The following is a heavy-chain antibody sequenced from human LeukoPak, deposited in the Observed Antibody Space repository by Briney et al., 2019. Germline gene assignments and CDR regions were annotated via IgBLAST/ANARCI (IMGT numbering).Heavy chain of an antibody. CDR1: GGSISSYY. V-gene: IGHV4-59*01. CDR2: IYYNGNT. J-gene: IGHJ4*02. CDR3: AKSGVWYGEYYFDY. D-gene: IGHD3-10*01. Sequence: KPSENLSLTCTVFGGSISSYYWSWIRQPPGKGLEGIGYIYYNGNTNYNPSLKSRVTISIDTSKNEFSLNLSSVTAADTAVYHCAKSGVWYGEYYFDYWGQGTLVTVSS.